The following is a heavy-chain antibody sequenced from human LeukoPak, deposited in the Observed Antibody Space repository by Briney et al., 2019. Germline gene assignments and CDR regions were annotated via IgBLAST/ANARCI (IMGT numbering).Heavy chain of an antibody. V-gene: IGHV3-53*01. CDR2: TYSGGGT. CDR3: ARGGGSGLVGYFDY. Sequence: PGGSLRLSWAASGFIVSDNYMSWVRQAPGKGREWVSVTYSGGGTYYADSVKGRFTISRDNSKKTLYIQMNSLRAQATAVYYCARGGGSGLVGYFDYWGQGTLVTVSS. CDR1: GFIVSDNY. D-gene: IGHD2-15*01. J-gene: IGHJ4*02.